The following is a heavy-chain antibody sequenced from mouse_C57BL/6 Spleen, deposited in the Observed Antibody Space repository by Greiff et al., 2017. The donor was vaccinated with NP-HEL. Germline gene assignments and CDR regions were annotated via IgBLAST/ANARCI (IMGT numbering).Heavy chain of an antibody. CDR1: GYSITSGYY. V-gene: IGHV3-6*01. Sequence: VQLQQSGPGLVKPSQSLSLTCSVTGYSITSGYYWNWIRQFPGNKLEWMGYISYDGSNNYNPTLKNRISITRDTSKNQFFLKLNSVTTEDTATYYGARGSGKWGYFDYWGQGTTLTVSS. CDR3: ARGSGKWGYFDY. J-gene: IGHJ2*01. CDR2: ISYDGSN. D-gene: IGHD4-1*01.